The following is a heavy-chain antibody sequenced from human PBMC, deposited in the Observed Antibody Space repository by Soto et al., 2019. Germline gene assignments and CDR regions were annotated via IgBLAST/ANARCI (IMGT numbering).Heavy chain of an antibody. CDR2: IKNDGSRT. D-gene: IGHD5-12*01. CDR1: GFTFSSYW. J-gene: IGHJ4*02. CDR3: VRDRAYSGYDN. V-gene: IGHV3-74*01. Sequence: PGGSLRLSCAASGFTFSSYWMHWVRQAPGKGLVWVSRIKNDGSRTSYADSVKGRFTTSRDNAKNTLYLQMNILRAEDTAVYYCVRDRAYSGYDNWGQGTLVTVSS.